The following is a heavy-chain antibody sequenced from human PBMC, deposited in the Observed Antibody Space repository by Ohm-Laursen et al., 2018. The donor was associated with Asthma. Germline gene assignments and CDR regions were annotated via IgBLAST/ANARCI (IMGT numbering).Heavy chain of an antibody. V-gene: IGHV2-70*01. CDR3: ARISEYYKRQNYWYFDL. CDR1: GFSLRISGMS. Sequence: TQTLTLTCSFSGFSLRISGMSVSWIRQAPGQALEWLALIDADDDKFYSTSLRSRLTISKDTSKNQVVLTLTNVDPMDTATYYCARISEYYKRQNYWYFDLWGRGTLVTVSS. D-gene: IGHD2/OR15-2a*01. CDR2: IDADDDK. J-gene: IGHJ2*01.